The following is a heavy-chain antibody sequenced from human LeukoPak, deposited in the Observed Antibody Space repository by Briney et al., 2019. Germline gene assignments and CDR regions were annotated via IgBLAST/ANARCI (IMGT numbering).Heavy chain of an antibody. J-gene: IGHJ3*02. CDR2: IYPGDSDT. CDR1: GYSFTSYW. Sequence: GESLKISCKGSGYSFTSYWIGWVRQMPGKGLEWMGIIYPGDSDTRYSPSFQGQVTISADKSISTAYLQWSSLKASDTAMYYCASLDLFSSGGPGDAFDIWGQGTMVTVSS. D-gene: IGHD6-19*01. V-gene: IGHV5-51*01. CDR3: ASLDLFSSGGPGDAFDI.